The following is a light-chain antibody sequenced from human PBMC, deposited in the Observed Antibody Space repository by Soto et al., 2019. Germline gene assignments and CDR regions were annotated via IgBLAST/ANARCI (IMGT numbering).Light chain of an antibody. CDR3: SSYTSSSIYYV. V-gene: IGLV2-14*01. Sequence: QSVLTQPASVSGSPGQSITISCTGTSRDVGGYDYVSWYQQHPGKVPRAMIYEVSNRPSGVSNRFSGSKSGNTASLTISGLQVEDEADYYCSSYTSSSIYYVFGTGTKVTGL. CDR2: EVS. J-gene: IGLJ1*01. CDR1: SRDVGGYDY.